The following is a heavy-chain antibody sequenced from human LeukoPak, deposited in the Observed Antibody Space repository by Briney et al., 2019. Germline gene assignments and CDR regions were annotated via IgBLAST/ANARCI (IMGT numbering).Heavy chain of an antibody. Sequence: SETLSLTCAVYGGSSSGYYWSWIRQPPGKGLEWIGEINHNGSTNYNPSLKSRVTISVDTSKNQFSLKLSSVTAADTAVYYCARGPRLGYYCSGGSCYRPNNWFDPWGQGTLVTVSS. CDR3: ARGPRLGYYCSGGSCYRPNNWFDP. V-gene: IGHV4-34*01. J-gene: IGHJ5*02. CDR2: INHNGST. CDR1: GGSSSGYY. D-gene: IGHD2-15*01.